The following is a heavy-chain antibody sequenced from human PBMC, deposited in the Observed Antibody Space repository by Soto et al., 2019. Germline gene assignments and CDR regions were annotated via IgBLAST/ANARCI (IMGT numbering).Heavy chain of an antibody. CDR1: GFTFSSYW. V-gene: IGHV3-7*01. D-gene: IGHD3-3*01. Sequence: GGSLRLSCAASGFTFSSYWMSWVRQAPGKGLEWVANIKQDGSEKYLVDFVKGRFTISRDNAKNSLYLQMNSLRAEDTAVYYCARDLLEWLLYLDYWGQGTLVTVSS. CDR3: ARDLLEWLLYLDY. J-gene: IGHJ4*02. CDR2: IKQDGSEK.